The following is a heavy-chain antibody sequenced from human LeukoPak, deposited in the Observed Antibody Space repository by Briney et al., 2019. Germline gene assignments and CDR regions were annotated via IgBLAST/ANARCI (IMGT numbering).Heavy chain of an antibody. CDR1: GGSFSGYY. V-gene: IGHV4-34*01. J-gene: IGHJ4*02. Sequence: KPSETLSLTCAVYGGSFSGYYWSWIRQPPGKGLEWIWEINHSGSTNYNPSLKSRVTISVDTSKNQFSLKLSSVTAADTAVYYCARGTRDFDYWGQGTLVTVSS. CDR2: INHSGST. CDR3: ARGTRDFDY.